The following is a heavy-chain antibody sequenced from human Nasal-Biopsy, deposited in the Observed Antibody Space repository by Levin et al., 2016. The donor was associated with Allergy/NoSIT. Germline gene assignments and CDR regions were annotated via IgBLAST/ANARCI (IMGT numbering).Heavy chain of an antibody. D-gene: IGHD4-11*01. CDR3: ARVMTAVTRDDAFDI. CDR2: IYPGDSDT. Sequence: GESLKISCKGSGYTFTSYWIAWVRQMPGKGLEWMGIIYPGDSDTRYSPSFQGQVAISADKSISTTYLQWSGLKVSDTAMYYCARVMTAVTRDDAFDIWGQGTMVTVSS. J-gene: IGHJ3*02. CDR1: GYTFTSYW. V-gene: IGHV5-51*01.